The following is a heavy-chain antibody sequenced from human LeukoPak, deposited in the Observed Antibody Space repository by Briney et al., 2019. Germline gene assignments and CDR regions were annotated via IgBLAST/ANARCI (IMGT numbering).Heavy chain of an antibody. V-gene: IGHV3-15*01. J-gene: IGHJ4*02. Sequence: GGSLRLSCAASGFSFNYAWMRWVRQVTGKGLEWVGRIRSKTDGGTTDYAAPVKGRFTISREASENTLVLQMHSLTCEYVGVYYRPTSDVGHSGCWGQGVLVTVSS. CDR3: PTSDVGHSGC. CDR2: IRSKTDGGTT. CDR1: GFSFNYAW. D-gene: IGHD5-12*01.